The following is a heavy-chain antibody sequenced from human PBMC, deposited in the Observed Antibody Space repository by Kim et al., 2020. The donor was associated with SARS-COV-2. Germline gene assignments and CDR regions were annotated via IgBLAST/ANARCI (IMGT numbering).Heavy chain of an antibody. D-gene: IGHD6-13*01. V-gene: IGHV3-23*01. Sequence: YSADSVKGRFTISRDNSKTTLYLQMNSRRAEDTAVYYCAKDPISTYSSPAWGQGTLVTVSS. J-gene: IGHJ5*02. CDR3: AKDPISTYSSPA.